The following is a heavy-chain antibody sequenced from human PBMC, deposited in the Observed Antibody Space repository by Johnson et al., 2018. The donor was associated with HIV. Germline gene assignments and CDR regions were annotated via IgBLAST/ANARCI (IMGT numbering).Heavy chain of an antibody. D-gene: IGHD6-13*01. CDR2: ICGSSGCST. Sequence: QVQLVESGGGVVQPGKSLTLSCVASGLSFSNFGIHWVRQAPGKGLEWVSTICGSSGCSTYYADSVKGRFTISRDNSKNTLYLQMNSLRVEDTAVYYCAKDQWSSSWTNDAFDFWGQGTMVTVSS. J-gene: IGHJ3*01. CDR3: AKDQWSSSWTNDAFDF. V-gene: IGHV3-NL1*01. CDR1: GLSFSNFG.